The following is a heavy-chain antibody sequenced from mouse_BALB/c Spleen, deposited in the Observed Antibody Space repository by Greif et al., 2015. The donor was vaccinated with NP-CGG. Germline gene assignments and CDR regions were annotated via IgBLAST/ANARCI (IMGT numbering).Heavy chain of an antibody. CDR1: GFTFSSYT. V-gene: IGHV5-12-2*01. Sequence: DVMLVESGGGLVQPGGSPKLSCAASGFTFSSYTMSWVRQTPEKRLEWVAYISNGGGSTYYPDTVKGRFTISRDNAKNTLYLQMSSLKSEDTAMYYCARDGYVVWGAGTTVTVSS. D-gene: IGHD1-2*01. J-gene: IGHJ1*01. CDR2: ISNGGGST. CDR3: ARDGYVV.